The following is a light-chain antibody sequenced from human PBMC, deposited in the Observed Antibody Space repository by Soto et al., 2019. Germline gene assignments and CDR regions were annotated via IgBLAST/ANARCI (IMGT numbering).Light chain of an antibody. V-gene: IGLV2-14*03. CDR1: SSDIGGYSY. J-gene: IGLJ2*01. Sequence: QSALTQPASVSGSPGQSITISCTGTSSDIGGYSYVSWYQQHPGKAPKLMIYDVSNRPSGVSNRFSGSKSDNTASLTISGLQTEDEADYYCSSYTSSSTLVFGGGTKVTVL. CDR3: SSYTSSSTLV. CDR2: DVS.